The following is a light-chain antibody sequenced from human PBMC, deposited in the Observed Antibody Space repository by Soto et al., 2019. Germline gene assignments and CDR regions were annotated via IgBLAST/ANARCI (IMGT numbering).Light chain of an antibody. CDR3: QQHNDWPLT. V-gene: IGKV3-15*01. Sequence: EIVMTQSPATLSVSPGERVTLSCRASQSVSNNLAWYQQKPGQAPRLLIYGATATATGIPARFSGSGSGTEFTHTISSLQSEDFAVYSCQQHNDWPLTFGGGTKVEIK. J-gene: IGKJ4*01. CDR2: GAT. CDR1: QSVSNN.